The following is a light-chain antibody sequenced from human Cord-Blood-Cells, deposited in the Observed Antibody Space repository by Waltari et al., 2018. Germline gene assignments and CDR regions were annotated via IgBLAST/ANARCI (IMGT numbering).Light chain of an antibody. CDR1: QGISNY. Sequence: DIQMTQSPSSLSASVGDRVTITCRASQGISNYLAWYQQKPGKVPKLLIYASSTLQSGVPSRFSVSGSGTDFTLTISSLRPEDVATYYCQKYNSAPPTFGQGTKVEIK. CDR3: QKYNSAPPT. CDR2: ASS. J-gene: IGKJ1*01. V-gene: IGKV1-27*01.